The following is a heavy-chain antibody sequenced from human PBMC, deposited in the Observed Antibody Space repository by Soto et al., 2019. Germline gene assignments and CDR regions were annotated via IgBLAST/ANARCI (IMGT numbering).Heavy chain of an antibody. CDR1: GFTFSGSA. D-gene: IGHD2-15*01. Sequence: EVQLVESGGGLVQPGGSLKLSCAASGFTFSGSAMHWVRQASGKGLEWVGRIRSKANSYATAYAASVKGRFTISRDDSQNTSYLQMNSLKTEDTAVYYCTRWYCSGGSCYPDAFDIWGQGTMVTVSS. CDR2: IRSKANSYAT. V-gene: IGHV3-73*02. CDR3: TRWYCSGGSCYPDAFDI. J-gene: IGHJ3*02.